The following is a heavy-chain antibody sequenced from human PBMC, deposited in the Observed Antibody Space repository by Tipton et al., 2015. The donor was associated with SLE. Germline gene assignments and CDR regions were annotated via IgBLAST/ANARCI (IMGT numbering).Heavy chain of an antibody. V-gene: IGHV3-23*03. CDR1: GFTFSSYA. D-gene: IGHD5-18*01. J-gene: IGHJ4*02. Sequence: SLRLSCAASGFTFSSYAMGWVRQAPGKGLEWVSGIYGDGSSTYYADSVRGRFTISRDNSKNTLYLQMHSLRAEDTAVYYCALQRGYSYGFDYWGQGTLVTVSS. CDR2: IYGDGSST. CDR3: ALQRGYSYGFDY.